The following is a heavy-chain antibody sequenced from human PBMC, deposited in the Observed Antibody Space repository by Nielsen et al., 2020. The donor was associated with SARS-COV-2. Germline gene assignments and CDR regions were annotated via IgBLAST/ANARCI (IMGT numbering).Heavy chain of an antibody. CDR3: AKATDWYLDY. CDR2: IWGSGRNT. V-gene: IGHV3-23*01. D-gene: IGHD3-9*01. Sequence: GGSLRLSCVASGFTFSSYAMTWVRQAPGKGLEWVSGIWGSGRNTYYAGSVKGRFTISRDNSKNTLYLQMNSLRVEDTAVYYCAKATDWYLDYWGQGILVTVSS. CDR1: GFTFSSYA. J-gene: IGHJ4*02.